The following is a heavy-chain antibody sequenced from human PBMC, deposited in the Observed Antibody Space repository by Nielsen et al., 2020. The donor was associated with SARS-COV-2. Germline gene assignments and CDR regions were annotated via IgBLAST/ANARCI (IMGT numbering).Heavy chain of an antibody. V-gene: IGHV4-59*13. J-gene: IGHJ4*02. Sequence: SETLSLTCTVSGGSISSYYWSWIRQPPGKGLEWIGYIYYSGSTNYNPSLKSRVTISVDTSKNQFSLKLSSVTAADTAVYYCARTHLEVTIHDYWGQGTLVTVSS. D-gene: IGHD1-1*01. CDR2: IYYSGST. CDR1: GGSISSYY. CDR3: ARTHLEVTIHDY.